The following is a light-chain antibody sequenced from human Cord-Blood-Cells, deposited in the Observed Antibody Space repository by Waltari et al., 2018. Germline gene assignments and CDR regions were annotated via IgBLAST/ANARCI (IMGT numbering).Light chain of an antibody. CDR3: NSRDSSGNHLV. V-gene: IGLV2-14*01. CDR1: SSDVGGYNY. CDR2: DVS. J-gene: IGLJ3*02. Sequence: QSALTQPASVSGSPGQSITISCTGTSSDVGGYNYVSWYQQHPGKAPKLMIYDVSKRPSGIPGRFSGSSSGNTASLTITGAQAEEEADYYCNSRDSSGNHLVFGGGTKLTVL.